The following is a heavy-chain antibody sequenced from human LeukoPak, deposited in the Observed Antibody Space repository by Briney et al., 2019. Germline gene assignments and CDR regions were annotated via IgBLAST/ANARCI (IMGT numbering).Heavy chain of an antibody. CDR1: GFSFSSYW. CDR3: APRTGYSSSWVDY. Sequence: PGGSLRLSCAASGFSFSSYWMHWVRQAPGKGLVWVSRIKTDGSSATYADFVKGRFTISRDNSKNTLYLQMNSLRAEDTAVYYCAPRTGYSSSWVDYWGQGTLVTVSS. V-gene: IGHV3-74*01. CDR2: IKTDGSSA. D-gene: IGHD6-13*01. J-gene: IGHJ4*02.